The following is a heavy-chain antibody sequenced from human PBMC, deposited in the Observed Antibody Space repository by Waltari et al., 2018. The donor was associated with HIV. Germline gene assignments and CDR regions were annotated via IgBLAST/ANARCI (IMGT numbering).Heavy chain of an antibody. CDR1: GYTFITSG. D-gene: IGHD3-22*01. J-gene: IGHJ4*02. V-gene: IGHV1-18*01. CDR3: ARARGEDYYDSSGSYYFDY. CDR2: ISAYNGNT. Sequence: QVQLVQSGAEVKKPGASVKVSCPASGYTFITSGISWVRQAPGPRLEWMGWISAYNGNTNYAQKLQGRVTMTTDTSTSTAYMELRSLRSDDTAVYYCARARGEDYYDSSGSYYFDYWGQGTLVTVSS.